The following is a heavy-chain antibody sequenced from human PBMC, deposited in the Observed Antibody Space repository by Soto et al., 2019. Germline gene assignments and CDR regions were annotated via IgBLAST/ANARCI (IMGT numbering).Heavy chain of an antibody. CDR2: IGTAGDT. Sequence: EVQLVESGGGLVQPGGSLRLSCAASGFTFSSYDMHWVRQATGKGLEWVSAIGTAGDTYYPGSVKGRFTISRENAKNSLYLQMNSLRAEDTAVYYCARVRLTMVRAYGMDVWGQGTTVTVSS. J-gene: IGHJ6*02. V-gene: IGHV3-13*01. CDR3: ARVRLTMVRAYGMDV. CDR1: GFTFSSYD. D-gene: IGHD3-10*01.